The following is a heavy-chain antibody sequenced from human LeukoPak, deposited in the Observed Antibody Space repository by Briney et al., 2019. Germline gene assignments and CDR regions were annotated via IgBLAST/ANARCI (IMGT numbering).Heavy chain of an antibody. CDR3: AGRIAAAGSVGP. D-gene: IGHD6-13*01. J-gene: IGHJ5*02. V-gene: IGHV4-61*01. CDR2: ILKTGST. CDR1: RGSVSSGSFY. Sequence: PSETLSVTCTVSRGSVSSGSFYWSWIRQPPGRGLEWIGYILKTGSTNYNPSLMSRVSFSVDTSKNQFSLKLTSVTAADTAVYYCAGRIAAAGSVGPWGQGTLVTVSS.